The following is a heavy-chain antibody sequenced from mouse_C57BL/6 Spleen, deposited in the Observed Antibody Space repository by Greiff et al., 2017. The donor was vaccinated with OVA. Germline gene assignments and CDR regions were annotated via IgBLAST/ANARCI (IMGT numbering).Heavy chain of an antibody. D-gene: IGHD4-1*01. Sequence: VQLKESGPELVKPGASVKIPCKASGYTFTDYNMDWVKQSHGKSLEWIGDINPNNGGTIYNQKFKGKATLTVDKSSSTAYMELRSLTSEDTAVYYCARSGDFTGTLDYWGQGTSVTVSS. CDR3: ARSGDFTGTLDY. CDR2: INPNNGGT. V-gene: IGHV1-18*01. CDR1: GYTFTDYN. J-gene: IGHJ4*01.